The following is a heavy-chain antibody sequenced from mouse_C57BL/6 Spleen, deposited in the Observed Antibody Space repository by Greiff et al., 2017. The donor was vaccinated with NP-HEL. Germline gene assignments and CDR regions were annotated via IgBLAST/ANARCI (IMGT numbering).Heavy chain of an antibody. J-gene: IGHJ1*03. CDR2: IDPNSGGT. CDR1: GYTFTSYW. D-gene: IGHD1-1*01. Sequence: VQLQQSGAELVKPGASVKLSCKASGYTFTSYWMHWVKQRPGRGLEWIGRIDPNSGGTKYNEKFKSKATLTVDKPSSTAYMQLSSLTSEDSAVYYCACMTTVVDWYFDVWGTGTTVTVSS. CDR3: ACMTTVVDWYFDV. V-gene: IGHV1-72*01.